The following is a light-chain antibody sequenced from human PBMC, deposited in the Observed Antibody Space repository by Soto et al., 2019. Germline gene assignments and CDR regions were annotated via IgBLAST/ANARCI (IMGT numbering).Light chain of an antibody. CDR2: KAS. Sequence: DIQMTQSPSTLSASVGDRVTITCRASQSITIRLAWFQQKPGKAPSLLIYKASTLQSGVPSRFSGSGSGTDFTLSISNLQPGDFATYYCQQYDSQWTFGQGTKVEIK. V-gene: IGKV1-5*03. CDR3: QQYDSQWT. CDR1: QSITIR. J-gene: IGKJ1*01.